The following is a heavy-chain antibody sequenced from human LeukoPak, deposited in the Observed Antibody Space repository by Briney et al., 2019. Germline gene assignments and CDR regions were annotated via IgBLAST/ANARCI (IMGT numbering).Heavy chain of an antibody. V-gene: IGHV4-61*02. J-gene: IGHJ5*02. D-gene: IGHD5-12*01. CDR2: IYTSGST. Sequence: PSETLSLTCTVSGGSISSGSYYWSWIRQPAGKGLEWIGRIYTSGSTNYNPSLKSRVTISVDTSKNQFSLKLSSVTAADTAVYYCARGLPRGYSGYVVPTWFDPWGQGTLVTVSS. CDR1: GGSISSGSYY. CDR3: ARGLPRGYSGYVVPTWFDP.